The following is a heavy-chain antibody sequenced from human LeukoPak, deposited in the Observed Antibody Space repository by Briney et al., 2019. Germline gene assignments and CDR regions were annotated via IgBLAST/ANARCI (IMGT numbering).Heavy chain of an antibody. CDR3: ARDAQTWGSFLYFDY. V-gene: IGHV1-18*01. CDR2: ISPYNGNT. D-gene: IGHD7-27*01. J-gene: IGHJ4*02. Sequence: ASVKVSCKASGYTFFSYRISWVRQAPGRGPEWMGWISPYNGNTNYAQKFQGRVTMTTDTSTSTASMDLRTLGSDDTAVYYCARDAQTWGSFLYFDYWGQGTPVTVSS. CDR1: GYTFFSYR.